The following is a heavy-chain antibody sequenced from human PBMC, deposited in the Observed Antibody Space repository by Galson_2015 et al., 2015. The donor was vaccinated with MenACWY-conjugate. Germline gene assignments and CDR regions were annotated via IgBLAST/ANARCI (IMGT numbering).Heavy chain of an antibody. J-gene: IGHJ4*02. CDR1: GYSFTSYW. D-gene: IGHD3-10*01. CDR2: IDPSDSYT. CDR3: ARGLPFPDYYGSGSRNFDY. V-gene: IGHV5-10-1*01. Sequence: QSGAEVKKPGESLRISCKGSGYSFTSYWISWVRQMPGKGLEWMGRIDPSDSYTNYSPSFQGHVTISADKSISTAYLQWSSLKASDTAMYYCARGLPFPDYYGSGSRNFDYWGQGTLVTVSS.